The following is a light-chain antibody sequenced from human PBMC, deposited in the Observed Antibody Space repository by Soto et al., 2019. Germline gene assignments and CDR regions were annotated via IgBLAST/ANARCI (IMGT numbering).Light chain of an antibody. CDR1: QSISIY. J-gene: IGKJ2*01. CDR3: QQSYSTPLYT. V-gene: IGKV1-39*01. CDR2: AAS. Sequence: DIQMTQSPSSLSASVGDRVTITCRASQSISIYLNWYQQKPGKAPKLLIYAASSLQSGVPSRFSGSGSGTDFTLTISSLQPEDFATYYGQQSYSTPLYTFGQGTKLEIK.